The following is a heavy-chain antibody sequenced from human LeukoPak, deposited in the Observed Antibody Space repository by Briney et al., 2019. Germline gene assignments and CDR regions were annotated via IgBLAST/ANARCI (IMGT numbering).Heavy chain of an antibody. V-gene: IGHV4-34*01. D-gene: IGHD3-3*01. CDR1: GGSFSGYY. CDR2: INHSGST. Sequence: PSETLSLTCAVYGGSFSGYYWSWIRQPPGKGLEWIGEINHSGSTNYNPSLKSRVTISVDTSKNQFSLKLSSVTAADTAVYYCARGRGTIFGVVIIGGAAFDIWGQGTMVTVSS. J-gene: IGHJ3*02. CDR3: ARGRGTIFGVVIIGGAAFDI.